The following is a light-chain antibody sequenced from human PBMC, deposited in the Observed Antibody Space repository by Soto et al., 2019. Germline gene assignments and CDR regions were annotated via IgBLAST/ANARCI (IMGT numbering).Light chain of an antibody. CDR1: QSLSSSY. Sequence: EVVLTQSPATLSLSPWERATLSCRASQSLSSSYLAWYQQKPGQAPRLLIYGASSRATGIPDRFSGSGSGTDFTLTISSLQPEDFATYYCQQSYSTPLTFGQGTKVDNK. J-gene: IGKJ1*01. CDR2: GAS. V-gene: IGKV3D-20*02. CDR3: QQSYSTPLT.